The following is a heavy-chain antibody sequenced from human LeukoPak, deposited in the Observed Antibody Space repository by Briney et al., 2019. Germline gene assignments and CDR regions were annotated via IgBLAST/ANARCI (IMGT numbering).Heavy chain of an antibody. D-gene: IGHD3-22*01. CDR3: ARDRGYYDSSGYSWGFDY. CDR2: IYYSGST. Sequence: PSETLSLTCTVSGGSISSSYYYWSWIRQHPGKGLEWIGYIYYSGSTYYNPSLKSRVTISVDTSKNQFSLKLSSVTAADTAVYYCARDRGYYDSSGYSWGFDYWGQGTLVTVSS. J-gene: IGHJ4*02. V-gene: IGHV4-31*03. CDR1: GGSISSSYYY.